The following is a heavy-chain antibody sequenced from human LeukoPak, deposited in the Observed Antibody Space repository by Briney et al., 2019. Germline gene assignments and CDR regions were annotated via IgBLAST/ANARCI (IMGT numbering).Heavy chain of an antibody. CDR1: GFTFSDYY. V-gene: IGHV3-11*04. D-gene: IGHD3-10*01. CDR2: ISSSGSTI. CDR3: ARDAPHYYGSGSYYNGHHYYGMDV. Sequence: KSGGSLRLSCAASGFTFSDYYMSWIRQAPGKGLEWVSYISSSGSTIYYADSVKGRFTISRDNAKNSLYLQMNSLRAEDTAVYYCARDAPHYYGSGSYYNGHHYYGMDVWGQGTTVTVSS. J-gene: IGHJ6*02.